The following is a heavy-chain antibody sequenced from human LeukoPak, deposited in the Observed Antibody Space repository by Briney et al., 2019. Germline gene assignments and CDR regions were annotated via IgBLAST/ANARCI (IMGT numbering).Heavy chain of an antibody. CDR1: GYTFTSYD. CDR2: MNPNSGNT. CDR3: ARGLGTAMVTNYYYYMDV. V-gene: IGHV1-8*01. Sequence: GASVTVSCKASGYTFTSYDINWVRQATAQGLEWMGWMNPNSGNTGYAQKFQGRVTMTRNTSISTAYMELSSLRSEDTAVYYCARGLGTAMVTNYYYYMDVWGKGTTVTVSS. D-gene: IGHD5-18*01. J-gene: IGHJ6*03.